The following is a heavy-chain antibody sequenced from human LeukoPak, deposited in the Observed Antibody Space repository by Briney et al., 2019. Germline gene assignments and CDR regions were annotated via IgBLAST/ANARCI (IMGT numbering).Heavy chain of an antibody. V-gene: IGHV1-8*02. CDR2: MNPNSGNT. J-gene: IGHJ4*02. D-gene: IGHD2-15*01. Sequence: ASVKVSCKASGGTFSSYAINWVRQATGQGLEWMGWMNPNSGNTGYAQKFQGRVTMTRNTSISTAYMELSSLRSEDTAVYYCARAPSRRRVVAATEYYFDYWGQGTLVTVSS. CDR3: ARAPSRRRVVAATEYYFDY. CDR1: GGTFSSYA.